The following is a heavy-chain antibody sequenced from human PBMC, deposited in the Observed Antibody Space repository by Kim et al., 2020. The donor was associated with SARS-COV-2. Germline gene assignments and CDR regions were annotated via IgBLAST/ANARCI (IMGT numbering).Heavy chain of an antibody. D-gene: IGHD3-22*01. V-gene: IGHV5-10-1*01. CDR3: ARHQLSVGDYYDSSGYYYGPKYNWFDP. J-gene: IGHJ5*02. CDR2: IDPSDSYT. Sequence: GESLKISCKGSGYSFTSYWISWVRQMPGKGLEWMGRIDPSDSYTNYSPSFQGHVTISADKSISTAYLQWSSLKASDTAMYYCARHQLSVGDYYDSSGYYYGPKYNWFDPWGQGTLVTVSS. CDR1: GYSFTSYW.